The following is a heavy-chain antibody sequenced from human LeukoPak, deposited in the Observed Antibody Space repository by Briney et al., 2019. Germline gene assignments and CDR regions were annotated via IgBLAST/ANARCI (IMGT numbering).Heavy chain of an antibody. V-gene: IGHV4-59*01. J-gene: IGHJ4*02. CDR2: IYNSGST. Sequence: SETLSLTCAVYGGSFSSYYWSWIRQPPGKGLEWIGYIYNSGSTNYNPSLKSRVAISVDTSKNQFSLKLSSVTAADTAVYYCARVAGGGTAAGPFDYWGQGTLVTVSS. CDR1: GGSFSSYY. CDR3: ARVAGGGTAAGPFDY. D-gene: IGHD6-13*01.